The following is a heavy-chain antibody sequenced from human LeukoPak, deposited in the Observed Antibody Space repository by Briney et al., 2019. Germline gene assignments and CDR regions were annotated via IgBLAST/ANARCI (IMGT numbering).Heavy chain of an antibody. D-gene: IGHD3-3*01. Sequence: ASVKVPCKASGYTFTGYYMHWVRQAPGQGLEWMGWINPNSGGTNYAQKFQGRVTITRNTSISTAYMELSSLRSEDTAVYYCARGQAWSGYFDYWGQGTLVTVSS. CDR1: GYTFTGYY. CDR3: ARGQAWSGYFDY. J-gene: IGHJ4*02. CDR2: INPNSGGT. V-gene: IGHV1-2*02.